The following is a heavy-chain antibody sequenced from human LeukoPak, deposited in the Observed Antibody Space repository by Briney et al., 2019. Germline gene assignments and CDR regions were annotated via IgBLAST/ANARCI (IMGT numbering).Heavy chain of an antibody. CDR3: ASQDYYDSSGADY. CDR2: ISSSSSYI. V-gene: IGHV3-21*01. Sequence: PGGSLRLSCAASGFTFSSYSMNWVRQAPGKGLEWVSSISSSSSYIYYADSVKGRFTISRDNAKNSLYLQMNSLRAEDTAVYYCASQDYYDSSGADYWGREPWSPSPQ. D-gene: IGHD3-22*01. J-gene: IGHJ4*02. CDR1: GFTFSSYS.